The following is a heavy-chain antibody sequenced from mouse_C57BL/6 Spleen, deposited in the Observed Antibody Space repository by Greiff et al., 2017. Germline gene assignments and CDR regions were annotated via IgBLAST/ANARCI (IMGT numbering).Heavy chain of an antibody. D-gene: IGHD2-4*01. J-gene: IGHJ3*01. Sequence: QVQLQQPGAELVKPGASVKMSCKASGYTFTSYWITWVKQRLGQGLEWIGDIYPGSGSTNYNEKFKSKATLTVDTSSSTAYMQLSSLTSENSAVYYCARSPYEYDGAWFAYWGQGTLVTVSA. CDR1: GYTFTSYW. CDR3: ARSPYEYDGAWFAY. V-gene: IGHV1-55*01. CDR2: IYPGSGST.